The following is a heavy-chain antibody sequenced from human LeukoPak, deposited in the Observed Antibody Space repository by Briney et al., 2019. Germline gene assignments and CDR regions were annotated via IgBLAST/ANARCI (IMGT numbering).Heavy chain of an antibody. J-gene: IGHJ4*02. Sequence: PSETLSLTCTVSGYSISNGYYWGWIRQPPGMGLEWIGSIFHSGSTYYNPSLKSRVTISVDTSKNQFSLKLSSVTAADTAVYYCARVKGGSYWGYYFDYWGQGTLVTVSS. D-gene: IGHD1-26*01. CDR1: GYSISNGYY. CDR2: IFHSGST. V-gene: IGHV4-38-2*02. CDR3: ARVKGGSYWGYYFDY.